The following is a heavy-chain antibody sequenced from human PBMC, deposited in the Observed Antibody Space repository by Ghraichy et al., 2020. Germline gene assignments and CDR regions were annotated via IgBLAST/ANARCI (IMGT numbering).Heavy chain of an antibody. D-gene: IGHD6-19*01. V-gene: IGHV3-23*01. CDR3: AKGNSGWSEKDNFAEDC. CDR2: ISGSDGKT. J-gene: IGHJ4*02. Sequence: GGSLRLSCAASGFTFSSYAMTWVRQAPGKGLEWVAGISGSDGKTYYADSVKGRFTISRDNPRNTLYLRMNSLRGDDTAVYYCAKGNSGWSEKDNFAEDCWGQGTLVTVYS. CDR1: GFTFSSYA.